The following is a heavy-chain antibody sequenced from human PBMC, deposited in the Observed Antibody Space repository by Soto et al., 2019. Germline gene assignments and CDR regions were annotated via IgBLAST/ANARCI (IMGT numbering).Heavy chain of an antibody. CDR3: ARDKSLAPQDYGDYDRMSGSAFDI. CDR2: INPSGGST. CDR1: GYTFTIYY. V-gene: IGHV1-46*03. Sequence: VKVSCKASGYTFTIYYMHWVRQAPGQGLEWMGIINPSGGSTSYAQKFQGRVTMTRDTSTSTVYMELSSLRSEDTAVYYCARDKSLAPQDYGDYDRMSGSAFDIWGQGTMVTVSS. D-gene: IGHD4-17*01. J-gene: IGHJ3*02.